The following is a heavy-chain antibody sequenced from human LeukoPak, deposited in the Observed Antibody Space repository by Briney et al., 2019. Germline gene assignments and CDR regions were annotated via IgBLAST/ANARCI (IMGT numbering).Heavy chain of an antibody. CDR2: INPNSGGT. CDR1: GYTFTGYY. J-gene: IGHJ6*02. CDR3: ARGPYDYVWGSYRKTAYYYYYGMDV. D-gene: IGHD3-16*02. Sequence: GASVKVSCKASGYTFTGYYMHWVRQAPGQGLEWMGRINPNSGGTNYAQKFQGRVTMTRDTSISTAYMELSRLRSDDTAVYYCARGPYDYVWGSYRKTAYYYYYGMDVWGQGTTVTVSS. V-gene: IGHV1-2*06.